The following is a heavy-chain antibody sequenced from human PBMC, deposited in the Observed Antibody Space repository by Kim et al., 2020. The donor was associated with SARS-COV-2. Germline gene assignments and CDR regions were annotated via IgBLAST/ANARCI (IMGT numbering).Heavy chain of an antibody. Sequence: GGSLRLSCAASGFTFSSYGMHWVRQAPGKGLEWVAVIWYDGSNKYYADSVKGRFTISRDNSKNTLYLQMNSLRAEDTAVYYCARAYDYDSSGYSRAHDAFAIWGQGTMVTVSS. CDR1: GFTFSSYG. D-gene: IGHD3-22*01. V-gene: IGHV3-33*01. CDR2: IWYDGSNK. CDR3: ARAYDYDSSGYSRAHDAFAI. J-gene: IGHJ3*02.